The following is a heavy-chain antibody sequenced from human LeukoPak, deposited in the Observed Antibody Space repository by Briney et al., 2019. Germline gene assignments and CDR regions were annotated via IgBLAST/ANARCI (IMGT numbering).Heavy chain of an antibody. CDR1: GGSISSYY. D-gene: IGHD1-26*01. Sequence: SETLSLTCTVSGGSISSYYWSWIRQPPGKGLEWIGYIYYSGSTYYNPSLKSRVTISVDTSKNQFSLRLSSVTAADTAVYYCARQGWSFGEIDYWGQGTLVTVSS. CDR3: ARQGWSFGEIDY. CDR2: IYYSGST. J-gene: IGHJ4*02. V-gene: IGHV4-59*08.